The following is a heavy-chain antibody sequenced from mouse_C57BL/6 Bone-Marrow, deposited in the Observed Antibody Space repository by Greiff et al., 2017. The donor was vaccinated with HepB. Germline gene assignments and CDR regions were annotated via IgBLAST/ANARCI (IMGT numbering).Heavy chain of an antibody. CDR1: GFTFSNYW. CDR2: IRLKSDNYAT. J-gene: IGHJ1*03. Sequence: EVKLQESGGGLVQPGGSMKLSCVASGFTFSNYWMNWVRQSPEKGLEWVAQIRLKSDNYATHYAESVKGRFTISRDDSKSSVYLQMNNLRAEDTGIYYCTGGRYHGSSYVRYFDVWGTGTTVTVSS. V-gene: IGHV6-3*01. D-gene: IGHD1-1*01. CDR3: TGGRYHGSSYVRYFDV.